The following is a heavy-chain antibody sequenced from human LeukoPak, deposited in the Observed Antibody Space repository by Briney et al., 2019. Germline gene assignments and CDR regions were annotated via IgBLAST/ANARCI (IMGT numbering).Heavy chain of an antibody. CDR1: GFTVSSNY. CDR3: ARLDYDYVWGSLDY. CDR2: IYSGVST. D-gene: IGHD3-16*01. V-gene: IGHV3-66*02. J-gene: IGHJ4*02. Sequence: GGSLRLSCAASGFTVSSNYMSWVRQAPGKGLEWVSVIYSGVSTYYADSVKGRFTISRDNSKNTLYLQMNSRRAEDTAVYYCARLDYDYVWGSLDYWGQGTLVTVSS.